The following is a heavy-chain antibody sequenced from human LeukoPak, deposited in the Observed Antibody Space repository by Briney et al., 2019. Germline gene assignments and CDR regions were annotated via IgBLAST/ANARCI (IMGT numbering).Heavy chain of an antibody. CDR2: INHSGST. D-gene: IGHD3-22*01. CDR1: GGSFSGYY. J-gene: IGHJ6*02. Sequence: PSETLSLTCAVYGGSFSGYYWSWIRQPPGKGLEWIGEINHSGSTNYNPSLKSRVTISVDTSKNQFSLKLSSVTAAGTAVYYCAREEYYYDSSGHTYGMDVWGQGTTVTVSS. CDR3: AREEYYYDSSGHTYGMDV. V-gene: IGHV4-34*01.